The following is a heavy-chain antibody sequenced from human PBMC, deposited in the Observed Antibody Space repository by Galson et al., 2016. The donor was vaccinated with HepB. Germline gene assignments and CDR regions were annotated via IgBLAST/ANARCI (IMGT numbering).Heavy chain of an antibody. CDR3: ARDPSYSSSWYYYFDF. J-gene: IGHJ4*02. CDR2: INTDGSST. D-gene: IGHD6-13*01. CDR1: GFTFSTYW. V-gene: IGHV3-74*01. Sequence: SLRLSCAASGFTFSTYWMHWVRQAPGKGLVWVSRINTDGSSTRYADSVKGRFTISRDNAKNSLYLQMNSLGDEDTAVYFCARDPSYSSSWYYYFDFWGQGTLVTVSS.